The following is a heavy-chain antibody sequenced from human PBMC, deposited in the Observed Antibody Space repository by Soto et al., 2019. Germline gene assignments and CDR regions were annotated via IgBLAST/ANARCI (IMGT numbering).Heavy chain of an antibody. Sequence: QVQLVESGGGVVQPGRSLRLSCAASGFTFSGYGMHWVRQAPGKVLEWVALISYDGSNKDYADSVKGRFTISRDNSKNTLYLQMNSLRAEDAAVYYCAKDKGPYSYGPYGMDVWGQGTTVTVSS. D-gene: IGHD5-18*01. CDR2: ISYDGSNK. J-gene: IGHJ6*02. CDR3: AKDKGPYSYGPYGMDV. V-gene: IGHV3-30*18. CDR1: GFTFSGYG.